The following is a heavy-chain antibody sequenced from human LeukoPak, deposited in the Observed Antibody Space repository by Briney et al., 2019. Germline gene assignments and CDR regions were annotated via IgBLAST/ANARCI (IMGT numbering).Heavy chain of an antibody. V-gene: IGHV3-53*01. CDR1: GFTVSSNY. J-gene: IGHJ4*02. Sequence: GGSLRLSCAASGFTVSSNYMSWVRQAPGKGLEWVSVIYSGGSTYYADSVKGRFTISRDNSKNTLYLQMNSLRAEDTAVYYCAKVSRPYSNYVGFDYWGQGTLVTVSS. CDR3: AKVSRPYSNYVGFDY. CDR2: IYSGGST. D-gene: IGHD4-11*01.